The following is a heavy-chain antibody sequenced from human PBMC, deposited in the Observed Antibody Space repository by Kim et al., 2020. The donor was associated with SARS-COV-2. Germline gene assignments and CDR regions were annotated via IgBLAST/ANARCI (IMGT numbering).Heavy chain of an antibody. CDR3: ARGKAGSQLVEFDY. V-gene: IGHV1-69*01. Sequence: AQKFQGRVTITSDESTSTAYMELSSLRSEDTAVYYCARGKAGSQLVEFDYWGQGTLVTVSS. D-gene: IGHD6-6*01. J-gene: IGHJ4*02.